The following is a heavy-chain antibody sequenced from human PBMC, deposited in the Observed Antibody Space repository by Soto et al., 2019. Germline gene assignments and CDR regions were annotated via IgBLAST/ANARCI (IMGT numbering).Heavy chain of an antibody. V-gene: IGHV3-30*18. CDR1: GFTFSSYG. CDR2: ISYDGSNK. J-gene: IGHJ5*02. D-gene: IGHD2-15*01. Sequence: GGSLRLSCAASGFTFSSYGMHWVRQAPGKGLEWVAVISYDGSNKYYADSVKGRFTISRDNSKNTLYLQMNSLRAEDTAVYYCAKRHGGVVAATGCFDPWGQGTLVTVSS. CDR3: AKRHGGVVAATGCFDP.